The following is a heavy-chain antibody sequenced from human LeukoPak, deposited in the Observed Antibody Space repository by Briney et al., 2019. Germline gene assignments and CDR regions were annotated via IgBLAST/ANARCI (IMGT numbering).Heavy chain of an antibody. J-gene: IGHJ5*02. CDR1: GGSISSSSYY. D-gene: IGHD2-15*01. CDR3: ARDTARLGCSGGSCYRWFDP. CDR2: IYYSGST. V-gene: IGHV4-39*07. Sequence: SETLSLTCTVSGGSISSSSYYWGWIRQPPGKGLEWIGSIYYSGSTYYNPSLKSRVTISVDTSKNQFSLKLSSVTAADTAVYYCARDTARLGCSGGSCYRWFDPWGQGTLVTVSS.